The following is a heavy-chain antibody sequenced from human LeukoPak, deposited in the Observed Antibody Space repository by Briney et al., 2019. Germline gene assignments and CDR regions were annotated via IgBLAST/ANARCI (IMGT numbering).Heavy chain of an antibody. CDR2: INHTGGST. CDR3: ARTAARRFDY. Sequence: GASVKVSCKASGYTFPSYFMHWVRQAPGQGLEWMGIINHTGGSTTYAQKFQDRVTMTRDTSTSTVYMELSSLRSDDTAVYYCARTAARRFDYWGQGTLVTVSS. J-gene: IGHJ4*02. D-gene: IGHD6-6*01. CDR1: GYTFPSYF. V-gene: IGHV1-46*01.